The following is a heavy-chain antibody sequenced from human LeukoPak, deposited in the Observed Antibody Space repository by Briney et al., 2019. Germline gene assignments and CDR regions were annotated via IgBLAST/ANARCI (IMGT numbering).Heavy chain of an antibody. J-gene: IGHJ1*01. CDR2: IWYDGSNK. Sequence: GRSLTLSCAASGFTFSNYGMHWVRQAPGKGLEWVAVIWYDGSNKYYADSVKGRFTISRDNSKNTLYLQMNSLGAEDTAVYYCARGDYYDSSGYSQYFQHWGQGTLVTVSS. D-gene: IGHD3-22*01. V-gene: IGHV3-33*01. CDR3: ARGDYYDSSGYSQYFQH. CDR1: GFTFSNYG.